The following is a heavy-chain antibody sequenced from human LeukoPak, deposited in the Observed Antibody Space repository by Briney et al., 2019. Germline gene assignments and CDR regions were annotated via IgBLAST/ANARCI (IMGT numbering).Heavy chain of an antibody. CDR2: IYYSGST. J-gene: IGHJ4*02. V-gene: IGHV4-61*10. D-gene: IGHD3-10*01. Sequence: SETLSLTCTVSGGSISSGSYYWSWIRQPAGKGLEWIGYIYYSGSTNYNPSLKSRVTISLDTSNNQFSLRVTSVTAADTAVYYCASCGGAMDPRFDYWGQGSLVTVYS. CDR1: GGSISSGSYY. CDR3: ASCGGAMDPRFDY.